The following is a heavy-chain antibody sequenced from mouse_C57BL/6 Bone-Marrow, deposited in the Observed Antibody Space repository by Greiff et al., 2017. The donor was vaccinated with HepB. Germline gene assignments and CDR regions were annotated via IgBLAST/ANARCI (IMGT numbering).Heavy chain of an antibody. V-gene: IGHV5-6*01. D-gene: IGHD2-4*01. CDR2: ISSGGSYT. J-gene: IGHJ3*01. CDR1: GFTFSSYG. CDR3: ARGGLGGFAY. Sequence: EVNVVESGGDLVKPGGSLKLSCAASGFTFSSYGMSWVRQTPDKRLEWVATISSGGSYTYYPDSVKGRFTISRDNAKNTLYLQMSSLKSEDTAMYYCARGGLGGFAYWGQGTLVTVSA.